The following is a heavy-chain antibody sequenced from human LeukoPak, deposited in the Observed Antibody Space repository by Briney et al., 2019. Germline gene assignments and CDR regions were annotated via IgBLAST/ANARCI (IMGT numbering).Heavy chain of an antibody. CDR1: GFTVSSNY. CDR3: ARATVTTDWYFDL. Sequence: QTGGSLRLSCAASGFTVSSNYMSWVRQAPGKGLEWVSVIYSGGSTYYADSVKGRFTISRDNSKNTLYLQMNSLRAEDTAVYYCARATVTTDWYFDLRGRGTLVTVSS. V-gene: IGHV3-66*02. J-gene: IGHJ2*01. D-gene: IGHD4-17*01. CDR2: IYSGGST.